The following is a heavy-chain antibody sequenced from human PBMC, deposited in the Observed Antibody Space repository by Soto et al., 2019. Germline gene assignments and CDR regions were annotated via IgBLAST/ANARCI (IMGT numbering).Heavy chain of an antibody. D-gene: IGHD6-13*01. CDR2: MNPNSGNT. CDR1: GYTFISYD. J-gene: IGHJ4*02. V-gene: IGHV1-8*01. Sequence: QVQLVQSGAEVKKPGASVKVSCKASGYTFISYDINWVRQPTGQGLEWVGWMNPNSGNTGYAQKFQGRVTMTRNTSISTAYMELSSLRSDDTAVYYCARAYSSTWYEEGYWGQGTLVTVSS. CDR3: ARAYSSTWYEEGY.